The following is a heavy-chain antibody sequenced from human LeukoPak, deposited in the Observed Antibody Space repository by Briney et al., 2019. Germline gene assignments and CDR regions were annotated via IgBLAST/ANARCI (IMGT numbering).Heavy chain of an antibody. CDR1: GGSIRSNY. V-gene: IGHV4-59*01. D-gene: IGHD1-26*01. J-gene: IGHJ4*02. CDR2: IYYSGGT. CDR3: AVQSGSYFDY. Sequence: SETLSLTCTVSGGSIRSNYWSWIRQPPGKGLEWIGYIYYSGGTNYNPSLKSRVPISVDTTKNQFSLKLSSVTAADTAVYYCAVQSGSYFDYWGQGTLVTVSS.